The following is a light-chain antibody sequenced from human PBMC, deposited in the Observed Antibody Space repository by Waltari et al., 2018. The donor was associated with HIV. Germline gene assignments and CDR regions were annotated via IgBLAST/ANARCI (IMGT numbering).Light chain of an antibody. CDR3: ASWDDSLDGVV. CDR2: IDT. CDR1: SSNIGSRY. V-gene: IGLV1-44*01. Sequence: QSVLTQPPSVSGTPGQRVTISCPGRSSNIGSRYVNCYQVLPGTAPKLLIDIDTRRPSAVPDRFSGSKSGTAASLASSGLQSEDGADYYCASWDDSLDGVVFGGGTKLTVL. J-gene: IGLJ3*02.